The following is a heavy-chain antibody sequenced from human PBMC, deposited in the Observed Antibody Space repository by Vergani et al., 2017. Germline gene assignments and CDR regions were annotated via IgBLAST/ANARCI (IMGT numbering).Heavy chain of an antibody. CDR3: ARVAGGSGGYYLG. V-gene: IGHV4-30-4*08. Sequence: QLQLQQSGPGLVQPSQTLSLTCIVSGDSLNNDDYYWSWLRQPPGKGLEWIGYIYYSGCTYQNPSLESRLTMSLDTSRTQFSLNLLSVTAGDPAGYFCARVAGGSGGYYLGWGQGTPVTVSS. CDR2: IYYSGCT. D-gene: IGHD3-22*01. CDR1: GDSLNNDDYY. J-gene: IGHJ4*02.